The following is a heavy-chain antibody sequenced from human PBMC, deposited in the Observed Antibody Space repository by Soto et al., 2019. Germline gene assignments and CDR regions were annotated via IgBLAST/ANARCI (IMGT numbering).Heavy chain of an antibody. V-gene: IGHV4-59*01. CDR1: GGSISGYY. CDR2: IHYSGST. D-gene: IGHD3-10*01. Sequence: QVQLQESGPGLVKPSETLSLTCTVSGGSISGYYWSWIRQPPGKGLERIGYIHYSGSTNYHPYLKIRISISADTSQIQISLSLRSVTTADTAVYFCARDRGRTRAYYYGMDVWGKGTTVIVSS. CDR3: ARDRGRTRAYYYGMDV. J-gene: IGHJ6*04.